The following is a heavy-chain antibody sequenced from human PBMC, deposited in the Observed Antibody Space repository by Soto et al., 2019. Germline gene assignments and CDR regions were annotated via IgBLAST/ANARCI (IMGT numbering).Heavy chain of an antibody. CDR2: IYYSGST. J-gene: IGHJ6*04. CDR1: GGSISSGGYY. D-gene: IGHD6-19*01. Sequence: SETLSLTCTVSGGSISSGGYYWSWIRQHPGKGLEWIGYIYYSGSTYYNPSLKSRVTISVDTSKNQFSLKLSSVTAADTAVYYCATVIWKVVAGTPKYYDIGTVVWGKGTTGTVSA. CDR3: ATVIWKVVAGTPKYYDIGTVV. V-gene: IGHV4-31*03.